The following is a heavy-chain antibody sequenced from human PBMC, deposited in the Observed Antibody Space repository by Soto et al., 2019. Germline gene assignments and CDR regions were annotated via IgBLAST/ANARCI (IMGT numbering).Heavy chain of an antibody. CDR3: ARDLGYQRLRQPYYYYGMDV. J-gene: IGHJ6*02. D-gene: IGHD2-2*01. CDR1: GDSIISGSYY. Sequence: SETLSLTXTVSGDSIISGSYYWSWIRQPAGKGLEWIGRIYTSGSTNYNPSLKGRVTMSADTSKNQFSLKLSSVTAADTAVYYCARDLGYQRLRQPYYYYGMDVWGQGTTVTVSS. CDR2: IYTSGST. V-gene: IGHV4-61*02.